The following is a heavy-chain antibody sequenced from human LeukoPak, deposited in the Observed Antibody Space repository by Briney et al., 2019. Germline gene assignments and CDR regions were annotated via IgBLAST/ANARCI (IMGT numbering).Heavy chain of an antibody. CDR3: ARGWLPLYYGSGSYFPYYFDY. Sequence: SETLSLTCAVYGGSFSGYYRSWIRQPPGKGLEWIGEINQSGSTNYNLSLQSRVTTSVDTSKNQFSLKLSSVTAADTAVYYCARGWLPLYYGSGSYFPYYFDYWGQGTLVTVSS. D-gene: IGHD3-10*01. CDR2: INQSGST. J-gene: IGHJ4*02. CDR1: GGSFSGYY. V-gene: IGHV4-34*01.